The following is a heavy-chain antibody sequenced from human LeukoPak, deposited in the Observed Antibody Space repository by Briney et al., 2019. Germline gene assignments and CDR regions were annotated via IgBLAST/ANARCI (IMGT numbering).Heavy chain of an antibody. CDR3: ARLDYGVFFDY. Sequence: GASVKVSCKASGYTFTSYGISWVRQAPGQGLEWMGRIIPILGIANYAQKFQGRVTITADKSTSTAYMELSSLRSEDTAVYYCARLDYGVFFDYWGQGTLVTVSS. V-gene: IGHV1-69*04. D-gene: IGHD4-17*01. CDR1: GYTFTSYG. J-gene: IGHJ4*02. CDR2: IIPILGIA.